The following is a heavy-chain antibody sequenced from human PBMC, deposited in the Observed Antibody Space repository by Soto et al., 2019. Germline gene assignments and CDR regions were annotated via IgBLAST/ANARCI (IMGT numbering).Heavy chain of an antibody. Sequence: SETLSLTCTVSGGSISSGDYYWSWIRQPPGKGLEWIGYIYYSGSTYYNPSLKSRVTISVDTSKNQFSLKLSSVTAADTAVYYCARELVPYYYYGMDVWGQGTTVTVS. D-gene: IGHD3-10*02. CDR3: ARELVPYYYYGMDV. CDR1: GGSISSGDYY. J-gene: IGHJ6*02. V-gene: IGHV4-30-4*01. CDR2: IYYSGST.